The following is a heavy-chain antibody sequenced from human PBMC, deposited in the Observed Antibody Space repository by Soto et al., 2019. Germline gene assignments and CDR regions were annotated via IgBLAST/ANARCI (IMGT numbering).Heavy chain of an antibody. J-gene: IGHJ6*02. CDR2: IGSGGGST. Sequence: EVHLLESGGGLTQPGGSLRLSCAASGFTFNNYAMSWVRQAPGKGLEWVSAIGSGGGSTFYADSVKGRFTISRDNSKNRLYMKMNSLRAEDTAVYYCARDFHYYCGSGSYYNNHYYYYGMDVWGQGSTVTVSS. CDR3: ARDFHYYCGSGSYYNNHYYYYGMDV. CDR1: GFTFNNYA. V-gene: IGHV3-23*01. D-gene: IGHD3-10*01.